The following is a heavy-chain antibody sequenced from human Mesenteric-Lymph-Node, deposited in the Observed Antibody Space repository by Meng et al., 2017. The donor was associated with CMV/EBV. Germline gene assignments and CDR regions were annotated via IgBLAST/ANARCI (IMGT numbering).Heavy chain of an antibody. CDR1: FSLSTSGVG. V-gene: IGHV2-5*02. J-gene: IGHJ4*02. D-gene: IGHD3-16*01. Sequence: FSLSTSGVGVGWIRQPTGKALEWLALIYWDDDKRYSPSLKSRLTITKDTSKNQVVLTMTNMDPVDTATYYCAHRPSRWGEIYYFDYWGQGTLVTVSS. CDR3: AHRPSRWGEIYYFDY. CDR2: IYWDDDK.